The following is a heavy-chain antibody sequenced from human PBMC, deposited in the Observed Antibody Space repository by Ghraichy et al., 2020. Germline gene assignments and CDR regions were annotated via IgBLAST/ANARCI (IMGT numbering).Heavy chain of an antibody. D-gene: IGHD5-18*01. Sequence: ASVKVSCKASGYIFTSFGISWVRQAPGQGLEWMGYTRSYNYNTHYAQKLQGRVTMTTDTSTNTAYMELRSLKSDDTAVYYCARELHDTYGFVYPDYWGQGTLVTVSS. J-gene: IGHJ4*02. CDR1: GYIFTSFG. V-gene: IGHV1-18*04. CDR3: ARELHDTYGFVYPDY. CDR2: TRSYNYNT.